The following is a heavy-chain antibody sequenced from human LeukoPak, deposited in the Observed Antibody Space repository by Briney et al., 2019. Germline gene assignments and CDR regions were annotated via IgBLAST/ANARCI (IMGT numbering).Heavy chain of an antibody. CDR3: ARDSFAGYDSSGYSSYDY. V-gene: IGHV3-21*01. D-gene: IGHD3-22*01. CDR2: ISSYSTYI. J-gene: IGHJ4*02. CDR1: GFSFSDYS. Sequence: PGGSLRLSCAASGFSFSDYSMNWVRQAPGKGLEWVSFISSYSTYIYYADSLKGRFTISRDNAKNSLYLQMNTLRAEDTAVYYCARDSFAGYDSSGYSSYDYWGQGTLVTVSS.